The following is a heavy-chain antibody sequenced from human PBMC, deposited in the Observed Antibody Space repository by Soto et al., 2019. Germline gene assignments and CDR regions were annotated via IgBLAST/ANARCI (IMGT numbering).Heavy chain of an antibody. V-gene: IGHV3-30-3*01. J-gene: IGHJ6*02. CDR1: GFTFSSYA. CDR3: ARDVESGSSQYYYYYYGMDV. CDR2: ISYDGSNK. Sequence: SLSISWAASGFTFSSYAMHWVRQAPGKGLEWVAVISYDGSNKYYADSLKGRFTISRDNSKNTLYLQMNSLRAEDTAVYYCARDVESGSSQYYYYYYGMDVWGQGTTVSVSS. D-gene: IGHD1-26*01.